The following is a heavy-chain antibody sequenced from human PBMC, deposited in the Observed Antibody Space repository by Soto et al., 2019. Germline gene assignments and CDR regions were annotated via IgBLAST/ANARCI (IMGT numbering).Heavy chain of an antibody. V-gene: IGHV3-33*01. CDR2: IWYDGSDK. J-gene: IGHJ4*01. CDR3: AFGNLSYYFDY. D-gene: IGHD3-16*01. CDR1: GFTFSGFG. Sequence: GGSLRLSCAAYGFTFSGFGMHWVRQAPGKGLEWVAIIWYDGSDKYYADSVKGRFTISRDNSKNTLYLQMNSLRAEDTAVYHCAFGNLSYYFDYWGQEPRSPSPQ.